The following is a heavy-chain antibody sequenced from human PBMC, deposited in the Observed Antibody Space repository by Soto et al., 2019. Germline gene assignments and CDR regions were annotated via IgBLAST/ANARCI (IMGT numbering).Heavy chain of an antibody. V-gene: IGHV4-39*07. CDR2: IYYSGST. Sequence: ASETLSLTCTVSGGSISSGSYYWGWIRQPPGKGLEWIGSIYYSGSTYYNPSLKSRVTISVDTSKNQFSLKLSSVTAADTAVYYCARGIYYDFWSGYPGYFDYWGQGTLVTVSS. J-gene: IGHJ4*02. CDR3: ARGIYYDFWSGYPGYFDY. CDR1: GGSISSGSYY. D-gene: IGHD3-3*01.